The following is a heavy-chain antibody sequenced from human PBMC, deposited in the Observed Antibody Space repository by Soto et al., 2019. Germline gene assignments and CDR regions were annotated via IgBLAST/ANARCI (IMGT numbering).Heavy chain of an antibody. CDR2: ISGSGGST. D-gene: IGHD6-6*01. V-gene: IGHV3-23*01. J-gene: IGHJ6*03. CDR3: AKSIATQQTGYYYYYMDV. Sequence: EVQLLESGGGLVQPGGSLRLSCAASGFTFSSYAMSWVRQAPGKGLEWVSAISGSGGSTYYADSVKGRFTISRDNSKNTQYLQMNILRAEDTAVYYCAKSIATQQTGYYYYYMDVWGKGTTVTVSS. CDR1: GFTFSSYA.